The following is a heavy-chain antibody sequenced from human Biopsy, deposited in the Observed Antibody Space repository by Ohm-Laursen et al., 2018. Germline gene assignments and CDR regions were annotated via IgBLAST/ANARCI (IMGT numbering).Heavy chain of an antibody. CDR2: VYDSGKS. V-gene: IGHV4-38-2*02. Sequence: SETLSLTCAVSGFSISSGYYWGWIRQPPGKGLEWIGSVYDSGKSYYNPSLKNRVTISVDVSKNQFSLKLSFVTAADTAVYYCARDRFDLLTPNWFDPWGQGTLVTVSS. D-gene: IGHD3-9*01. CDR3: ARDRFDLLTPNWFDP. J-gene: IGHJ5*02. CDR1: GFSISSGYY.